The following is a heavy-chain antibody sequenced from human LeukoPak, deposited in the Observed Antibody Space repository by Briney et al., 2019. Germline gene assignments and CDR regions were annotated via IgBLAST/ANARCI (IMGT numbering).Heavy chain of an antibody. V-gene: IGHV3-23*01. CDR2: ISVNGGTT. Sequence: GRSLRLSCAASGFTFSSYAMTWVRQAPGKGLEWVSSISVNGGTTYYADSVKGRFTISRDSSKNTLYLQMNSLRAEDTAVYYCVKGGGNVRRYFEYWGQGTLVTVSS. D-gene: IGHD4-23*01. CDR3: VKGGGNVRRYFEY. J-gene: IGHJ4*02. CDR1: GFTFSSYA.